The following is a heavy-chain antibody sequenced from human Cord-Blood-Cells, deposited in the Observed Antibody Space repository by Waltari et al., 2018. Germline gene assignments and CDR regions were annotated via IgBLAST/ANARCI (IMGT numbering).Heavy chain of an antibody. CDR3: ARLVRFLEWFTPTYYYYYMDV. Sequence: QVQLVQSGAEVKKPGASVKVSCKASGYTFTSYDINWVRQATGQWLEWMGWMNPNSGNTGYAQKFQGRVTMTRNTSISTAYMELSSLRYEDTAVYYCARLVRFLEWFTPTYYYYYMDVWGKGTTVTVSS. CDR2: MNPNSGNT. D-gene: IGHD3-3*01. J-gene: IGHJ6*03. CDR1: GYTFTSYD. V-gene: IGHV1-8*01.